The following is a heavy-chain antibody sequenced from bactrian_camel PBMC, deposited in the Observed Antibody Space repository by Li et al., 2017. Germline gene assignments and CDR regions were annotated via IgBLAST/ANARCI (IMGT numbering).Heavy chain of an antibody. D-gene: IGHD6*01. V-gene: IGHV3S40*01. Sequence: VQLVESGGGSVQAGESLRLSCVASGFAGSNFYMAWFRQAPGKEREGVAAIDNAGSATYTYAVQGRFTISKDSAKNTVYLQMNSLKPEDTAVYYCLANVIRKVVAGMCGNWGQGTQVTVS. CDR2: IDNAGSAT. J-gene: IGHJ4*01. CDR1: GFAGSNFY. CDR3: LANVIRKVVAGMCGN.